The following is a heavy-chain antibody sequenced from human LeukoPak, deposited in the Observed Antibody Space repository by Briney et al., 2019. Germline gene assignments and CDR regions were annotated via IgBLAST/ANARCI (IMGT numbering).Heavy chain of an antibody. V-gene: IGHV3-21*01. J-gene: IGHJ4*02. CDR3: ARDPSVLLWFGETPDNPDY. D-gene: IGHD3-10*01. Sequence: GGSLRLSCAASGFTFSSYSMNWVRQAPGKGLEWVSSISSSSSYIYYADSVKGRFTISRDNAKNSLYLQVNSLRAEDTAVYYCARDPSVLLWFGETPDNPDYWGQGTLVTVSS. CDR2: ISSSSSYI. CDR1: GFTFSSYS.